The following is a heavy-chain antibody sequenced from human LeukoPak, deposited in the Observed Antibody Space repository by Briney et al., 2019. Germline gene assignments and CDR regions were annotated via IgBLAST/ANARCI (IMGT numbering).Heavy chain of an antibody. CDR1: GFTFSSYG. CDR2: ISYDGSNK. Sequence: GGSLRLSCAASGFTFSSYGMHWVRQAPGKGLEWVAVISYDGSNKYYADSVKGRFTISRDNSKNTLYLQMNSLRAEDTAVYYCARDTDGYSYFDYWGQGTLVTVSS. V-gene: IGHV3-30*03. J-gene: IGHJ4*02. D-gene: IGHD5-24*01. CDR3: ARDTDGYSYFDY.